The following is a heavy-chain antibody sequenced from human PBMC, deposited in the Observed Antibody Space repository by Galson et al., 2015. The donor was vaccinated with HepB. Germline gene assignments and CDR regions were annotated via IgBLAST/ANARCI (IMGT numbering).Heavy chain of an antibody. CDR3: ATGQSLSSGWYSVWFDP. D-gene: IGHD6-19*01. V-gene: IGHV1-24*01. J-gene: IGHJ5*02. CDR1: GYTLTELS. CDR2: FDPEDGET. Sequence: SVKVSCKVSGYTLTELSMHWVRQAPGKGLEWMGGFDPEDGETIYAQKFQGRVTMTEDTSTDTAYMELSNLRSEDTAVYYCATGQSLSSGWYSVWFDPWGQGTLVTVSS.